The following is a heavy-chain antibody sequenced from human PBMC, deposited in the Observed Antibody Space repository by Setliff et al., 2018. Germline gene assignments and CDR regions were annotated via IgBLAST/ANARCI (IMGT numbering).Heavy chain of an antibody. V-gene: IGHV2-70*16. D-gene: IGHD3-9*01. CDR3: ARTYHPDDSPGYYSLPDY. CDR2: IDWDDDK. Sequence: PMLVNPTQTLTLTCSFSGFSLTTTGMCVNWIRQPPGKALEWLARIDWDDDKFYTTSLKTRLTISKDTSKNQVVLSMTNMGPADTATYYCARTYHPDDSPGYYSLPDYWGQGTLVTVSS. J-gene: IGHJ4*02. CDR1: GFSLTTTGMC.